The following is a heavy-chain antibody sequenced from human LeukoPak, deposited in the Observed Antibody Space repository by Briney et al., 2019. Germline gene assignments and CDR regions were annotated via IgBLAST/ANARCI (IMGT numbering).Heavy chain of an antibody. J-gene: IGHJ4*02. CDR2: ISYDGSNK. D-gene: IGHD4-17*01. Sequence: GGSLGLSCAASGFTFSSYAMHWVRQAPGKGLEWVAVISYDGSNKYYADSVKGRFTISRDNSKNTLYLQMNSLRAEDTAVYYCAIPPTTVTVGYWGQGTLVTVSS. CDR3: AIPPTTVTVGY. CDR1: GFTFSSYA. V-gene: IGHV3-30-3*01.